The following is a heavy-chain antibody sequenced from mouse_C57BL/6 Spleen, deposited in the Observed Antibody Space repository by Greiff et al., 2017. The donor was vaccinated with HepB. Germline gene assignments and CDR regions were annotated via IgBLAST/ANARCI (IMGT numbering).Heavy chain of an antibody. CDR2: ISSGSSTI. V-gene: IGHV5-17*01. CDR1: GFTFSDYG. D-gene: IGHD1-1*01. CDR3: ASYYYGMAWFAY. J-gene: IGHJ3*01. Sequence: EVKLVESGGGLVKPGGSLKLSCAASGFTFSDYGMHWVRQAPEKGLEWVAYISSGSSTIYYADTVKGRFTISRDNAKNTLFLQMTSLRSEDTAMYYCASYYYGMAWFAYWGQGTLVTVSA.